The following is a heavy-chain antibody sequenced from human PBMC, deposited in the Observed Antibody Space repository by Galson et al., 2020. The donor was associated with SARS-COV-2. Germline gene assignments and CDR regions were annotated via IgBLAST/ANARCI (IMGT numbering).Heavy chain of an antibody. D-gene: IGHD3-9*01. V-gene: IGHV4-39*01. CDR1: GGSVRSSGKY. Sequence: SETLSLTCTVPGGSVRSSGKYWVWIRQSPGKGLEYMGSIHYSGSTYYNPSLKSRVTTSVDTSKNQVSLKLSSVTAADTAVYYCARGAYDPLAGHYRDYGMDVWGQGTTVTVSS. CDR2: IHYSGST. CDR3: ARGAYDPLAGHYRDYGMDV. J-gene: IGHJ6*02.